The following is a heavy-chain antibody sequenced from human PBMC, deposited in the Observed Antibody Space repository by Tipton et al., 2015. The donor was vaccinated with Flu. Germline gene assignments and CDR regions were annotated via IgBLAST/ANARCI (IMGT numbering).Heavy chain of an antibody. Sequence: TLSLTCAVYGGSFSGYYWSWIRQPPGKGLEWIGEINHSGSTNYNPSLKSRVTISVDTSKNQFSLKLSSVTAADTAVYYCARGARPAYLGGLSFLYYSCGMDVGGQGTTVTVSS. V-gene: IGHV4-34*01. J-gene: IGHJ6*02. CDR3: ARGARPAYLGGLSFLYYSCGMDV. CDR1: GGSFSGYY. CDR2: INHSGST. D-gene: IGHD3-16*02.